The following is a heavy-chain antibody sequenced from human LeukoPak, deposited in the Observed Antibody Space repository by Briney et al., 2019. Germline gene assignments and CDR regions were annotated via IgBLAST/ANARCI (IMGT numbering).Heavy chain of an antibody. CDR2: ISSSGSTI. Sequence: GGSLRLSCAASGFTFSSYEMNWVRRAPGKGLEWVSYISSSGSTIYYADSVRGRFTISRDNAKNSLYLQMNSLRAEDTAVYYCARRGSGTYYYYGMDVWGQGTTVTVSS. V-gene: IGHV3-48*03. J-gene: IGHJ6*02. D-gene: IGHD3-10*01. CDR1: GFTFSSYE. CDR3: ARRGSGTYYYYGMDV.